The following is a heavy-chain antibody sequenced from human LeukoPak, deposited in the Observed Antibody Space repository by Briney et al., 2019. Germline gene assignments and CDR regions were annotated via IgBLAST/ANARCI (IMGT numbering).Heavy chain of an antibody. V-gene: IGHV1-18*01. CDR1: GYTFTSYG. Sequence: VSVKVSCKASGYTFTSYGISWVRQAPGQGLEWMGWISAYNGNTNYAQKLQGRVTMTTDTSTSTAYMELRSLRSDDTAVYYCARGVRPDFWSGKFDYWGQGTLVTVSS. CDR3: ARGVRPDFWSGKFDY. CDR2: ISAYNGNT. J-gene: IGHJ4*02. D-gene: IGHD3-3*01.